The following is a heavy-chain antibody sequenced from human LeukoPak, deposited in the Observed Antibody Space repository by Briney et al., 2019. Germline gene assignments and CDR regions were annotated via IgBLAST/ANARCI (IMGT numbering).Heavy chain of an antibody. CDR1: GFTFGDYA. D-gene: IGHD1-20*01. J-gene: IGHJ4*02. CDR3: TRGPNNWNDVGGAYYFDY. CDR2: IRSKAYGGTK. V-gene: IGHV3-49*03. Sequence: GGSLRLSCTTSGFTFGDYAMSWFRQAPGKGLEWVGFIRSKAYGGTKEYAASVRGRFTISRDDCKSIAYLEMNSLKTEDTAVYHCTRGPNNWNDVGGAYYFDYWGQGILVTVSS.